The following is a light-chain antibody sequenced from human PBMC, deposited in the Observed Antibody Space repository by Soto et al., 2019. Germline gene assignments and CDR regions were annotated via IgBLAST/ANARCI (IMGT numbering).Light chain of an antibody. J-gene: IGKJ5*01. Sequence: DIQMTQSPSSLSSSLGDRVAITCRASQSISSYLNWYQQKPGKAPKVLIYAAFNLQSGVPSRFSGSGSGTDFALTISSLQPEDFATYYCQQRYSTPITFGQGTRLEIK. CDR2: AAF. V-gene: IGKV1-39*01. CDR1: QSISSY. CDR3: QQRYSTPIT.